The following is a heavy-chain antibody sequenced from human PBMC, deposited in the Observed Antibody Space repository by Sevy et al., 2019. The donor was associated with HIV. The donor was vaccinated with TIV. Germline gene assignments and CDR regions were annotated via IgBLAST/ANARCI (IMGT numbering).Heavy chain of an antibody. V-gene: IGHV1-2*02. CDR3: ARVGSYDILTGYYLIWFDP. CDR2: INPNSGGT. Sequence: ASVKVSCKASGYTFTGYYMHWVRQAPGQVLEWMGWINPNSGGTNYAQKFQGRVTMTRDTSISTAYMELSRLRSDDTAVYYCARVGSYDILTGYYLIWFDPWGQGTLVTVSS. CDR1: GYTFTGYY. J-gene: IGHJ5*02. D-gene: IGHD3-9*01.